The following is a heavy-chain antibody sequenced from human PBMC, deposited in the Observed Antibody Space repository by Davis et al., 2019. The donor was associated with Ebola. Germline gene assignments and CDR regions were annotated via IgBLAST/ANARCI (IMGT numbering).Heavy chain of an antibody. J-gene: IGHJ3*02. CDR1: GGSFSGYY. D-gene: IGHD1-26*01. CDR3: ARPWYSGTYYDADDI. CDR2: INHSGST. Sequence: SETLSLTCAVYGGSFSGYYWSWIRNPPGKGLAWIGEINHSGSTNYNSSLKSRVTISVDTSKNQFALKLSSATAADTDVYYCARPWYSGTYYDADDIWVQGTMVAVSS. V-gene: IGHV4-34*01.